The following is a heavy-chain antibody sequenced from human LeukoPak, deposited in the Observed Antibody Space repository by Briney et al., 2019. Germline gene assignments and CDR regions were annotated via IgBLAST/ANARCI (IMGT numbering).Heavy chain of an antibody. Sequence: GESLKISCKGSGYSFTSYWIGWVRQMPGKRLEWMGIIYPGDSDTRYSPSFQGQVTISADKSISTAYLQWSSLKASDTAMYYCARPYCSSTSCHTNWFDPWGQGTLVTVSS. J-gene: IGHJ5*02. V-gene: IGHV5-51*01. D-gene: IGHD2-2*01. CDR2: IYPGDSDT. CDR1: GYSFTSYW. CDR3: ARPYCSSTSCHTNWFDP.